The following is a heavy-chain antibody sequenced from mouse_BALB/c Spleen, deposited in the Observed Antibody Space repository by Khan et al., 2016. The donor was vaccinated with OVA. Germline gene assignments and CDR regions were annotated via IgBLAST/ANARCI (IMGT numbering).Heavy chain of an antibody. Sequence: EVQLQESGPGLVKPSQSLSLTCTVTGYSITSDYAWNWIRQFPGNKLEWMGYISYSGSTTYNPSLKSRISITRDTSKNQFFLHLNSVTTEDTATYYCARCFTYWGQGTLVTVSA. J-gene: IGHJ3*01. CDR2: ISYSGST. V-gene: IGHV3-2*02. CDR1: GYSITSDYA. CDR3: ARCFTY.